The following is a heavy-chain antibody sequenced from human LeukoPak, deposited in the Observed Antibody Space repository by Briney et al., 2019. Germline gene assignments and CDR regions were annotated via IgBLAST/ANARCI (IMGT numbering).Heavy chain of an antibody. CDR3: ARQSGPDGEYQLRIYYYYGMDV. D-gene: IGHD2-2*01. V-gene: IGHV3-23*01. Sequence: PGGSLRLSCAASGFTFSSYAMTWVRQAPGKGLEWVSGISGSGGSTYYADSVKGRFTISRDNSKNTLYLQMNSLRAEDTAVYYCARQSGPDGEYQLRIYYYYGMDVWGQGTTVTVSS. CDR1: GFTFSSYA. J-gene: IGHJ6*02. CDR2: ISGSGGST.